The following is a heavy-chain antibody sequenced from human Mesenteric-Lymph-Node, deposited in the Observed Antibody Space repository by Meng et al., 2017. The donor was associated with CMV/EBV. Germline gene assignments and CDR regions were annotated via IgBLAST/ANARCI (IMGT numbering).Heavy chain of an antibody. CDR1: GFTFSRNN. J-gene: IGHJ6*02. CDR3: ASAENWNYSNYYYYYGMDV. Sequence: GGSLRLSCAASGFTFSRNNMHWVRQAPGKGLEWVAFIRYDGSNKYYADSVKGRFTISRDNSKNTLYLQMNSLRAEDTAVYYCASAENWNYSNYYYYYGMDVWGQGTTVTVSS. V-gene: IGHV3-30*02. CDR2: IRYDGSNK. D-gene: IGHD1-7*01.